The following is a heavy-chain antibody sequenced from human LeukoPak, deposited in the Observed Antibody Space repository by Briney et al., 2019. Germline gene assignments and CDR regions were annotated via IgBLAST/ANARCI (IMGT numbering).Heavy chain of an antibody. CDR2: IRSKANNYAT. V-gene: IGHV3-73*01. D-gene: IGHD6-13*01. CDR3: TTSSWPLDY. CDR1: GFTFSGSA. J-gene: IGHJ4*02. Sequence: GGSLTLSCAASGFTFSGSAMHWVRQASGKGLEWVGRIRSKANNYATTYAASVKGRFTISRDDSKTTAYLQMNSLKTEDTAVYYCTTSSWPLDYWGQGTLVTVSS.